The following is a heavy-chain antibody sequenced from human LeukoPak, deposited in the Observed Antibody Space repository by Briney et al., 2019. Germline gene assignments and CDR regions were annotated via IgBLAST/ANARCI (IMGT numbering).Heavy chain of an antibody. V-gene: IGHV4-61*08. D-gene: IGHD3-3*01. Sequence: SETLSLTCTVSGGSISSGDYYWSWIRQPPGKGLEWIGYMYYTGSTNYNPSLKGRVTMSVDTSKNQFSLRLRSVTAADTAVYYCARGWSNPGDYWGQGTLVTVSS. J-gene: IGHJ4*02. CDR2: MYYTGST. CDR1: GGSISSGDYY. CDR3: ARGWSNPGDY.